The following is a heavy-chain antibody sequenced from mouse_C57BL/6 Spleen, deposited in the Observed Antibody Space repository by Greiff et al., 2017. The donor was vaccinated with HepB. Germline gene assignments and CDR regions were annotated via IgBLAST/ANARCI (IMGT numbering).Heavy chain of an antibody. CDR1: GYAFTNYL. V-gene: IGHV1-54*01. CDR2: INPGSGGT. J-gene: IGHJ3*01. D-gene: IGHD2-5*01. Sequence: VQLQQSGAELVRPGTSVKVSCKASGYAFTNYLIEWVKQRPGQGLEWIGVINPGSGGTNYNEKFKGKATLTADKSSSTAYMQLSSLTSEDSAVYFCASKSNYVWFAYWGQGTLVTVSA. CDR3: ASKSNYVWFAY.